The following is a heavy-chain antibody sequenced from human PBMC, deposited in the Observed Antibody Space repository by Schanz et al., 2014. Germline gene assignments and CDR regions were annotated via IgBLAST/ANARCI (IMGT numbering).Heavy chain of an antibody. V-gene: IGHV3-23*01. D-gene: IGHD3-3*01. CDR3: ARQPGRITVSGVVSNWFDP. CDR1: GFTVNNYA. J-gene: IGHJ5*02. CDR2: LTEGGGGT. Sequence: EVQLLESGGGLVQPGGSLRLSCTVSGFTVNNYAMNWVRQAPGRGLEWVSGLTEGGGGTYYTDAVKGRFTISRDSSKNTLYLQMNSLRADDTAVYYCARQPGRITVSGVVSNWFDPWGQGTLVTVSS.